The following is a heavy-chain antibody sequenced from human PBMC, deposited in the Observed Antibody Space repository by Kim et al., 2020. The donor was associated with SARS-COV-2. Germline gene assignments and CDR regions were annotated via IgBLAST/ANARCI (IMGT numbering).Heavy chain of an antibody. V-gene: IGHV4-34*01. D-gene: IGHD6-13*01. J-gene: IGHJ5*02. Sequence: SETLSLTCAVYGGSFSGYYWSWIRQPPGKGLEWIGEINHSGSTNYNPSLKSRVTISVDTSKNQFSLKLSSVTAPDTAVYYCARGPGYSSSWNGARNGFDP. CDR1: GGSFSGYY. CDR2: INHSGST. CDR3: ARGPGYSSSWNGARNGFDP.